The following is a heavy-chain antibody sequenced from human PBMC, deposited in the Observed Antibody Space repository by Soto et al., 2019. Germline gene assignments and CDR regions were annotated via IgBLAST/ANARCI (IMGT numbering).Heavy chain of an antibody. CDR3: AKDKAPGIVGATTHYYGMDV. V-gene: IGHV3-23*01. CDR2: ISGSGGST. CDR1: GFTFSSYS. Sequence: PGGSLRLSCAASGFTFSSYSMSWVRQAPGKGLEWVSAISGSGGSTYYADSVKGRFTISRDNSKNTLYLQMNSLRAEDTAVYYCAKDKAPGIVGATTHYYGMDVWGQGTTVTVSS. J-gene: IGHJ6*02. D-gene: IGHD1-26*01.